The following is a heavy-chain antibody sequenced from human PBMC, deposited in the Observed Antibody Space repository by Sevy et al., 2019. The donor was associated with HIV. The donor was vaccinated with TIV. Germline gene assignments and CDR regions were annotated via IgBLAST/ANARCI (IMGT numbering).Heavy chain of an antibody. J-gene: IGHJ6*02. CDR3: ARDDEPDYYCLDMDV. CDR1: GFTFSSYA. CDR2: ISYDGSNK. V-gene: IGHV3-30-3*01. Sequence: GGSRRLSCAASGFTFSSYAMHWVRQAPGKGLEWVAVISYDGSNKYYADSVKGRFTISRDNSKNTLYLQMDGLRAEDTALYYCARDDEPDYYCLDMDVWGQGTTVTVSS.